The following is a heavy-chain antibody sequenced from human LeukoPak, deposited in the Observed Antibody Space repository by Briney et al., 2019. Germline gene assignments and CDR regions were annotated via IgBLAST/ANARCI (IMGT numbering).Heavy chain of an antibody. CDR2: IGSSGSPT. CDR3: ARRPYSDTSGRLSDV. Sequence: PGGSLRLSCAASGFALSSYNMSWVRQAPGKGLEWISYIGSSGSPTHYADSVGGRFTISRDNAKNSLYLQMNSLRDEDTAVYFCARRPYSDTSGRLSDVWGQGTTVTVSS. CDR1: GFALSSYN. V-gene: IGHV3-48*02. D-gene: IGHD3-22*01. J-gene: IGHJ6*02.